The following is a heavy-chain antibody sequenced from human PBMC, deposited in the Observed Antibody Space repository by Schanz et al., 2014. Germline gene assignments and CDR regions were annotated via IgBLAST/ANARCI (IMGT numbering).Heavy chain of an antibody. CDR1: GFTFSSYA. Sequence: EVQLLASGGGLVQPGGSLRLSCAASGFTFSSYAMSWVRQAPGKGLEWVSAISGSGGSTYYADSVKGRFTISRDNSKTTVYLQMNSLRAEDTAVDYCAKDAENTAMITDYFDSWGQGTLXTVSS. CDR2: ISGSGGST. CDR3: AKDAENTAMITDYFDS. D-gene: IGHD5-18*01. V-gene: IGHV3-23*01. J-gene: IGHJ4*02.